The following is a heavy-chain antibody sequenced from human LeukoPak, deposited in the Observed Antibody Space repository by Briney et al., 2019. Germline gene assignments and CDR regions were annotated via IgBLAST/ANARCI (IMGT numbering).Heavy chain of an antibody. CDR3: ARDDCGDTCYPGGY. CDR2: INAGNGDT. D-gene: IGHD2-21*01. J-gene: IGHJ4*02. CDR1: GCTFTNNV. V-gene: IGHV1-3*01. Sequence: ASVKVSCKASGCTFTNNVVHWVRQAPGQRPEWVGWINAGNGDTKYSQNFQGRVTITRDTSASTAYMELSSLTSEDTALYYCARDDCGDTCYPGGYWGQGTLVTVSS.